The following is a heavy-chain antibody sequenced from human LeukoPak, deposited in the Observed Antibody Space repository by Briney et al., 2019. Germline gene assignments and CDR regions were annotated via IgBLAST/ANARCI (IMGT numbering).Heavy chain of an antibody. J-gene: IGHJ5*02. CDR1: GGPFSGNY. CDR2: INHSGST. V-gene: IGHV4-34*01. Sequence: SETLSLTCAVYGGPFSGNYWSWIRQPPGKGLEWIGEINHSGSTNYNPSLKSRVTISVDTSKNQFSLKLSSVTAADTAVYYCASRYGGNSNWFDPWGQGTLVTVSS. CDR3: ASRYGGNSNWFDP. D-gene: IGHD4-23*01.